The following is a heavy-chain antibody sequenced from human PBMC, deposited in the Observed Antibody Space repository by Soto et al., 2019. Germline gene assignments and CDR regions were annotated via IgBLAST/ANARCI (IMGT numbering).Heavy chain of an antibody. CDR2: IYHSGST. CDR1: GGSISSGGYS. V-gene: IGHV4-30-2*01. D-gene: IGHD3-22*01. CDR3: ARAQYYDSSGSQYYFDH. Sequence: SETLSLTCAVSGGSISSGGYSWSWIRQPPGKGLEWIGYIYHSGSTYYNPSLKSRVTISVDRSKNQFSLKLSSVTAADTAVYYFARAQYYDSSGSQYYFDHWGQGTLVTVSS. J-gene: IGHJ4*02.